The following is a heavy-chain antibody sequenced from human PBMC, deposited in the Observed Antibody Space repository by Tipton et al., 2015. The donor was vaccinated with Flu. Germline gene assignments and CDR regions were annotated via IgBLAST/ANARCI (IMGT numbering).Heavy chain of an antibody. CDR3: ARDVLVGFWSGYYRNFDL. J-gene: IGHJ2*01. V-gene: IGHV4-61*01. Sequence: TLSLTCTVSGGSVSSGSYYWSWIRQPPGKGLEWIGYIYYSGSTNYNPSLKSRVTISVDTSKNQFSLKLSSVTAADTAVYYCARDVLVGFWSGYYRNFDLWGRGTLVTVSS. CDR1: GGSVSSGSYY. D-gene: IGHD3-3*01. CDR2: IYYSGST.